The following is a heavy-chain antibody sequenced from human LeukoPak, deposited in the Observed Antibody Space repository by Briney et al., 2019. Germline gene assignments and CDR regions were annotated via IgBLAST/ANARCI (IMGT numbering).Heavy chain of an antibody. D-gene: IGHD2-21*02. V-gene: IGHV5-51*01. CDR3: ARNFESCGGDCYDY. J-gene: IGHJ4*02. Sequence: GESLKISCKGSGYSFVSHWIGWVRRMPGKGLEWMGIIFPGDSDTRYSPSFQGQVTISADKSISTAYLQWSSLKASDTAMYYCARNFESCGGDCYDYWGQGTLITVSS. CDR2: IFPGDSDT. CDR1: GYSFVSHW.